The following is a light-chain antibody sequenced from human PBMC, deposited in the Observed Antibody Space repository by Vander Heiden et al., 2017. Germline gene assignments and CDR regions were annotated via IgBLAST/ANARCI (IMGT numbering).Light chain of an antibody. CDR2: GAS. Sequence: EIVLTQSPATLSVSPGERATLSCRASQNIHSNLAWYQQKPGQAPRLLIYGASTRATGIAARCSGSGAGTEFTLIISSLQSEDFAVYYCQQYKDWPPITFGQGTRLDIK. V-gene: IGKV3-15*01. CDR3: QQYKDWPPIT. J-gene: IGKJ5*01. CDR1: QNIHSN.